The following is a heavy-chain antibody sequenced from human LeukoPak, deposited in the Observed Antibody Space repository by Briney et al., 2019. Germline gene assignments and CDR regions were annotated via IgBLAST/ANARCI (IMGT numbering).Heavy chain of an antibody. CDR3: ASLPSNTVTHDY. CDR1: GYSISSSYY. Sequence: SETLSLTCAVSGYSISSSYYWGWIRQPPGKGLEWIGTIYHSGSTHYNPSLKSRVTLSVDTSKDQFSLKLRSVTAADTAVYYCASLPSNTVTHDYWGQGTLVTVSS. J-gene: IGHJ4*02. D-gene: IGHD4-11*01. V-gene: IGHV4-38-2*01. CDR2: IYHSGST.